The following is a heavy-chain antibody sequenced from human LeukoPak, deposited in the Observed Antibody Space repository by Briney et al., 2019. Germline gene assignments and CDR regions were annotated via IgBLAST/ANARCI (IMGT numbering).Heavy chain of an antibody. V-gene: IGHV4-61*02. CDR2: IYTSGST. CDR3: ARGGCSGGSCYVDY. CDR1: GGSISSGSYY. D-gene: IGHD2-15*01. Sequence: PLQTLSLTCTVSGGSISSGSYYWSWIRQPAGKGLEWIGRIYTSGSTNYNPSLKSRVTISVDTSKNQFSLKLSSVTAADTAVYYCARGGCSGGSCYVDYWGQGTLVTVSS. J-gene: IGHJ4*02.